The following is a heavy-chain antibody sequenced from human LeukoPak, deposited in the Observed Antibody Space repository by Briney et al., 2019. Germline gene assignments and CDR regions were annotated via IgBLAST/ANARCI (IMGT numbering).Heavy chain of an antibody. J-gene: IGHJ4*02. D-gene: IGHD5-24*01. V-gene: IGHV3-21*01. CDR3: ARVEIPGAYFVDY. Sequence: PGGSLRLSCAASGFTFSSYSMNWVRQAPGKGLEWVSSISSSSSYIYYADSVKGRFTISRDNAKNSLYLQMNSLRAEDTAVYYCARVEIPGAYFVDYWGQGTLVTVSS. CDR1: GFTFSSYS. CDR2: ISSSSSYI.